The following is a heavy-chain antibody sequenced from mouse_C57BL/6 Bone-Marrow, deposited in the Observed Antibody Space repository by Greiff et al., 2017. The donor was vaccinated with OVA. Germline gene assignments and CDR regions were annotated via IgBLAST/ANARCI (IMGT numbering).Heavy chain of an antibody. J-gene: IGHJ2*01. CDR1: GYSITSGYY. Sequence: VQLKESGPGLVKPSQSLSLTCSVTGYSITSGYYWNWIRQFPGNKLEWMGYISYDGSNNYNPSLKNRISITRDTSKNQFFLKLNSVTTEDTATYYCARDRAEPRFDYWGQGTTLTVSS. CDR3: ARDRAEPRFDY. V-gene: IGHV3-6*01. CDR2: ISYDGSN. D-gene: IGHD3-1*01.